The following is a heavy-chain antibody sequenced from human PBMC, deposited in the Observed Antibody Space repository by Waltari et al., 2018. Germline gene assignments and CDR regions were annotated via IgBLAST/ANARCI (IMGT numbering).Heavy chain of an antibody. J-gene: IGHJ4*02. Sequence: QVQLAQSGAEVRSPGSSVTISCKASGLSMRGYPSSGVRQAPGQGLEWMGGFIPLSGSQIYTQKFQGRLTITADESTRTTVMELRNLKYEDTAVYFCARGYRYDSSERFYLDYWGQGSPVIVS. CDR2: FIPLSGSQ. CDR3: ARGYRYDSSERFYLDY. V-gene: IGHV1-69*12. CDR1: GLSMRGYP. D-gene: IGHD3-22*01.